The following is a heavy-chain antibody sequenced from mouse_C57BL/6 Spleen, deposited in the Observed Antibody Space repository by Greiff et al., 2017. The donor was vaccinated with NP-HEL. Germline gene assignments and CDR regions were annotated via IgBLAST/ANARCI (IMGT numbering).Heavy chain of an antibody. CDR1: GFTFSDYY. CDR2: INYDGSST. V-gene: IGHV5-16*01. Sequence: EVQLVESEGGLVQPGSSMKLSCTASGFTFSDYYMAWVRQVPEKGLEWVANINYDGSSTYYLDSLKSRFIISRDNAKNILYLQMSSLKSEDTATCYCARDRGYDYDGYSMDYWGQGTSVTVSS. D-gene: IGHD2-4*01. J-gene: IGHJ4*01. CDR3: ARDRGYDYDGYSMDY.